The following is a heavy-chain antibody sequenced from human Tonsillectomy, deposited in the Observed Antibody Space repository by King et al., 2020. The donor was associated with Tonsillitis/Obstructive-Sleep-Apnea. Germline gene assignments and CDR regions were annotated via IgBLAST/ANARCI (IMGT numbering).Heavy chain of an antibody. V-gene: IGHV2-5*02. J-gene: IGHJ4*02. CDR3: ARSQLLYGSGSYSDY. CDR2: IYWDDDK. D-gene: IGHD3-10*01. Sequence: ITLKESGPTLVKPTQTLTLTCTFSGFSLSTSGVGVGWIRQPPGQALEWLALIYWDDDKRYSPSLKSRLTITKDTSKNQVVLTMTNMDPVDTATYYCARSQLLYGSGSYSDYWGQGTLVTVSS. CDR1: GFSLSTSGVG.